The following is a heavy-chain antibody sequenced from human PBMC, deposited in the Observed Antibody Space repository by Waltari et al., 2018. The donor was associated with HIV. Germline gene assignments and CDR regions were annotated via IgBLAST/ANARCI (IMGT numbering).Heavy chain of an antibody. CDR2: IIPVFGTT. J-gene: IGHJ6*02. Sequence: QVQLVQSGAEVKKPGFSVKVSCKASGDTFSSYAISWVRQAPGQGLEWMGGIIPVFGTTNYAQKFQGRVTITADESTSTAYMELSSLRSEDTAVYYCASPISPGGMYYYGMDVWGQGTTVTVSS. CDR1: GDTFSSYA. V-gene: IGHV1-69*12. CDR3: ASPISPGGMYYYGMDV. D-gene: IGHD3-16*01.